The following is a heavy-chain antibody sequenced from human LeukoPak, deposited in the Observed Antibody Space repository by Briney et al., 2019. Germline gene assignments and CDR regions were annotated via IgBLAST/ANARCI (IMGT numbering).Heavy chain of an antibody. CDR1: GFTFSSYW. Sequence: AGGSLRLSCAASGFTFSSYWMHWVRQAPGKGLVWVSRIDSDGTTTTYADSVKGRFTISRDNAKNTLYLQMNSLRAEDTAVYYCSGSGWTTDAFDIWGQGTMVTVSS. CDR3: SGSGWTTDAFDI. V-gene: IGHV3-74*01. J-gene: IGHJ3*02. CDR2: IDSDGTTT. D-gene: IGHD6-19*01.